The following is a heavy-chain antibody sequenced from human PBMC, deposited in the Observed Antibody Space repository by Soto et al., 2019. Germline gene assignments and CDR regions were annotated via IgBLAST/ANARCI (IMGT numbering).Heavy chain of an antibody. J-gene: IGHJ5*02. D-gene: IGHD2-2*01. Sequence: ASVKVSCKTSGYTFSNYGITWVRQAPGQPLEWLGWISLYSDDTNYAQKFQGRVSMTTDTSTTTAYMELRSLRSDDTAVYYCARVVPGAEAWFGPWGQGTLVTVSS. CDR3: ARVVPGAEAWFGP. CDR1: GYTFSNYG. CDR2: ISLYSDDT. V-gene: IGHV1-18*01.